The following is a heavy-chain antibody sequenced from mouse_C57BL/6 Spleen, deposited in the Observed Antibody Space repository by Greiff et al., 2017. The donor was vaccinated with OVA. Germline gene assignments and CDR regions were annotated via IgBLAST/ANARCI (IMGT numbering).Heavy chain of an antibody. Sequence: QVQLQQSGAELVKPGASVKVSCKASGYTFTGYWMPWVKQRPGQGLAWIGRIHPSASDTNYNQKFKGKATLTVDKSSITAYMQLSSLTSEDSAVYYCARGYSQWYFDVWGTGTTVTVSS. V-gene: IGHV1-74*01. CDR1: GYTFTGYW. J-gene: IGHJ1*03. CDR2: IHPSASDT. D-gene: IGHD2-14*01. CDR3: ARGYSQWYFDV.